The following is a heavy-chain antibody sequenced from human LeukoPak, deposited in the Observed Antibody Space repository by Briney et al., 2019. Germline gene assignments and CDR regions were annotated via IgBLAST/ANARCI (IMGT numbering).Heavy chain of an antibody. CDR1: GGSISSSNW. CDR2: IYHSGST. D-gene: IGHD3-10*01. Sequence: SETLSLTCAVSGGSISSSNWWSWIRQPPGKGLEWIGEIYHSGSTNYNPSLKSRVTISVDKSKTQFSLKLSSVTAADTAVYYCASRGMVRGLSVDYWGQGTLVTVSS. CDR3: ASRGMVRGLSVDY. V-gene: IGHV4-4*02. J-gene: IGHJ4*02.